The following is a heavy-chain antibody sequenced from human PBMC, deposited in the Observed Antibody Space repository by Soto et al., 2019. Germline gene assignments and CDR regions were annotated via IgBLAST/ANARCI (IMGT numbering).Heavy chain of an antibody. CDR3: AKDRMNHESVWDPYAF. Sequence: AQLLESGGGLVQPGGSLRLSCAASGFTFSIYAMSWVRQAPGKGLEWVADIDDGGDDTNYADSVKGRFTISRDNSKNTRSLEKNGLRVEDTAVYYWAKDRMNHESVWDPYAFWGQGTMVTVSS. CDR2: IDDGGDDT. CDR1: GFTFSIYA. V-gene: IGHV3-23*01. D-gene: IGHD2-15*01. J-gene: IGHJ3*01.